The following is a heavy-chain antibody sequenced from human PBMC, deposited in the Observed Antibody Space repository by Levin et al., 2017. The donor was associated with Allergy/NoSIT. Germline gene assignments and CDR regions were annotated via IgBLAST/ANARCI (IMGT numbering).Heavy chain of an antibody. CDR1: GFAVSSNY. J-gene: IGHJ4*02. Sequence: PGGSLRLSCAASGFAVSSNYMSWVRQAPGKGLEWVSVIYSDGSTYYADSVKGQFTISRDNSKNTLYLQMNSLGVEDTAVYYCARDRQTRGYSDSSGPFDYWGRGTLVTVAS. D-gene: IGHD3-22*01. CDR2: IYSDGST. CDR3: ARDRQTRGYSDSSGPFDY. V-gene: IGHV3-53*01.